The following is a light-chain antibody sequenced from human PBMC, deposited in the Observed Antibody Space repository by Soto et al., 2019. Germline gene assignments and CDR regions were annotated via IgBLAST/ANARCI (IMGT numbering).Light chain of an antibody. CDR3: QQYAGSPWT. CDR1: QSISSSY. J-gene: IGKJ1*01. CDR2: GAS. V-gene: IGKV3-20*01. Sequence: EIVLTQSPGTLSLSPGKRATLSCRASQSISSSYLAWYQQRPGQAPRLLIYGASSRATGIPDRFSGGGSGTDFTLTISRLEPEDFAVYYCQQYAGSPWTFGQGTKVDIK.